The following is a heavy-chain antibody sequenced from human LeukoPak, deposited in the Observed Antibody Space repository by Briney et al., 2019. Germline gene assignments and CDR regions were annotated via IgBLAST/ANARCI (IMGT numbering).Heavy chain of an antibody. V-gene: IGHV3-7*03. Sequence: GGSLRLSCAASGFTSSSYWMTWVRQAPGKGLEWVANMKQDGSEKYYVDSVKGRFTISRDNAKNSLYLQMNSLRAEDTAVYYCARDTAGADYWGQGTLVTVSS. J-gene: IGHJ4*02. D-gene: IGHD1-26*01. CDR2: MKQDGSEK. CDR1: GFTSSSYW. CDR3: ARDTAGADY.